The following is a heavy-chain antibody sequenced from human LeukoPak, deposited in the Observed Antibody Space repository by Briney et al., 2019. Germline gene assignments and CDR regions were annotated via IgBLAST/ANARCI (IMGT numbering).Heavy chain of an antibody. Sequence: SETLSLTCTVSGGSVSSESYYWSWIRQPPGKGLEWIGYIYYSGSTNYNPSLKSRVTISVDTSKNQFSLKLSSVTAADTAVYYCARVIGSGWYYFDYWGQGTLVTVSS. V-gene: IGHV4-61*01. D-gene: IGHD6-19*01. CDR1: GGSVSSESYY. J-gene: IGHJ4*02. CDR2: IYYSGST. CDR3: ARVIGSGWYYFDY.